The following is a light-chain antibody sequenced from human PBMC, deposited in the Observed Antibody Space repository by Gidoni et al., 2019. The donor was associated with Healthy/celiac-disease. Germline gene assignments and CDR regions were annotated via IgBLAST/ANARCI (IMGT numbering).Light chain of an antibody. J-gene: IGKJ2*01. Sequence: ELVLTHSPATLSLSPGERATLSCRASQRVSSYLAWYQQKPGQAPRLLIYDASNRATGIPARFSGSGSGTDCTLTISSLEPEDFAVYYCQQRSNWPPYTFXQXTKLEIK. V-gene: IGKV3-11*01. CDR2: DAS. CDR1: QRVSSY. CDR3: QQRSNWPPYT.